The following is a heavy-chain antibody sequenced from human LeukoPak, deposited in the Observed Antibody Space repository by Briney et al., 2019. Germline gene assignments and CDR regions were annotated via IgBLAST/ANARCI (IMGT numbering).Heavy chain of an antibody. CDR1: GFTFSMHA. V-gene: IGHV3-30*04. D-gene: IGHD1-26*01. CDR3: ARWGVGDTAGGLDY. CDR2: TSHDATDK. Sequence: GGSLRLSCAASGFTFSMHALHWVRQAPGKGPECLAVTSHDATDKYYADSVKGRFTISRDNSKNTLYLQMNSLRAEDTAVYYCARWGVGDTAGGLDYWGQGTQVIVSS. J-gene: IGHJ4*02.